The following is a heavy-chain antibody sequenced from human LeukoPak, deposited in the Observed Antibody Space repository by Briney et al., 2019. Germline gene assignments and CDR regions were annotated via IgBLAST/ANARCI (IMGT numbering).Heavy chain of an antibody. Sequence: PSETLSLTCTVSGGFISSSSYYWGWIRQPPGKGLEWIGTVYYSGSTYYNPYNPSLKIRVTISVDTSNNQFSLKLSSVTAADTAVYYCATHSANYYFDHWGQGALVTVSS. D-gene: IGHD1-26*01. CDR2: VYYSGST. J-gene: IGHJ4*02. CDR1: GGFISSSSYY. CDR3: ATHSANYYFDH. V-gene: IGHV4-39*01.